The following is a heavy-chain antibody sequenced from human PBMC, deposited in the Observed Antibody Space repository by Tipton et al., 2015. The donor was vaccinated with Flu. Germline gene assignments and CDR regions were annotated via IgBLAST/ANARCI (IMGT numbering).Heavy chain of an antibody. CDR3: ARELGSGVTPGY. V-gene: IGHV3-49*04. D-gene: IGHD2-21*02. J-gene: IGHJ4*02. CDR2: IRAKVYGGTR. CDR1: GFVFADYA. Sequence: SLRLSCTGYGFVFADYAVNWVRQAPGKGLEWVGFIRAKVYGGTREYAASVKGRFTISRDDSKSIAYLQMNSLTTEDTAVYYCARELGSGVTPGYWGQGTLVTVSS.